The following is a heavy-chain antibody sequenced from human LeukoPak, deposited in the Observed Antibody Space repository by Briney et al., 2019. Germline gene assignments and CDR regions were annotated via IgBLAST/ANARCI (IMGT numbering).Heavy chain of an antibody. V-gene: IGHV4-59*08. Sequence: PSETLSLTCTVSGGSISSYYWSWIRQPPGKGLEWIGYIYYSGSTNYNPSLKSRVAISVDTSKNQFSLKLSSVTAADTAVYYCARHRSIAANFDYWGQGTLVTVSS. D-gene: IGHD6-6*01. CDR3: ARHRSIAANFDY. CDR2: IYYSGST. CDR1: GGSISSYY. J-gene: IGHJ4*02.